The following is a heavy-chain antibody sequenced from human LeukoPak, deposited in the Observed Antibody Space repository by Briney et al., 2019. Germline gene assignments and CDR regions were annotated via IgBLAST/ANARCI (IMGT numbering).Heavy chain of an antibody. CDR3: ARDRGLDGSDQLDS. J-gene: IGHJ5*01. V-gene: IGHV4-4*07. Sequence: SSETLSLTCTVSGGSISSYHRIWIRQPAGKGLEWIGRINSNGDTVYNPSLKSRATMSLDMTNKQFSLKLSSVTAADTAVYYCARDRGLDGSDQLDSWGPGTLVTVSS. D-gene: IGHD3-10*01. CDR2: INSNGDT. CDR1: GGSISSYH.